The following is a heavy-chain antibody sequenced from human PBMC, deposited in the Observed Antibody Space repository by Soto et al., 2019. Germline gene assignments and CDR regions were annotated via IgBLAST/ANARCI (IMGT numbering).Heavy chain of an antibody. Sequence: PGGPLRLSCAASGFTFSSYAMSWVRQAPGKGLEWVSAISDNGVRTYYPDPVKGRFTISRDNSKNTLYLQMNSLRAEDTAIYYCAKDLYLNYFGPLGQGTLVTVSS. CDR2: ISDNGVRT. D-gene: IGHD1-7*01. CDR1: GFTFSSYA. CDR3: AKDLYLNYFGP. J-gene: IGHJ5*02. V-gene: IGHV3-23*01.